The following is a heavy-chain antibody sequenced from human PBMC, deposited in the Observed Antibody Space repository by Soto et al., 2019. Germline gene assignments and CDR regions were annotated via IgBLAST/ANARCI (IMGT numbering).Heavy chain of an antibody. D-gene: IGHD6-13*01. V-gene: IGHV3-53*01. CDR2: IYGGGST. J-gene: IGHJ3*02. Sequence: GGSLRLSCAASGFTVSSNYMSWVRQAPGKGLEWVSVIYGGGSTYYADSVKGRFTISRDNSKNTLYLQMNSLRAEDTAVYYCARDRRAAAAPRAGAFDIWGQGTMGTVSS. CDR1: GFTVSSNY. CDR3: ARDRRAAAAPRAGAFDI.